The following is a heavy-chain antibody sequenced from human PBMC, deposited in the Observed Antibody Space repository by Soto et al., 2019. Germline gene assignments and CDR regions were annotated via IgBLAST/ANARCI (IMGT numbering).Heavy chain of an antibody. Sequence: QVQLVQSGAEVKKPGASVKVSCKASGYTCTSYDSNWVLQATGQGLEGMGWMNPNSGNTGYSKKVQSTITMLRKNSISTAYTELSSLGSEHTAGCYCAREGCRGMDVGGQCTTVTVS. V-gene: IGHV1-8*01. CDR3: AREGCRGMDV. CDR2: MNPNSGNT. CDR1: GYTCTSYD. J-gene: IGHJ6*02.